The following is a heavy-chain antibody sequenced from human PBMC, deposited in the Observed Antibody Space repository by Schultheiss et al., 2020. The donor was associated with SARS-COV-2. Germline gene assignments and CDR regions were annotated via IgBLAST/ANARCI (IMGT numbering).Heavy chain of an antibody. J-gene: IGHJ6*02. D-gene: IGHD2-2*01. V-gene: IGHV4-4*02. Sequence: SETLSLTCAVSGASISSSNWWSWVRQHPGKGLEWIGEIYHSGSTNYNPSLKSRVTISVDTSKNQFSLKLSSVTAADTAVYYCARHGGYCSSTSCYVRAYYYYGMDVWGQGTTVTVAS. CDR1: GASISSSNW. CDR3: ARHGGYCSSTSCYVRAYYYYGMDV. CDR2: IYHSGST.